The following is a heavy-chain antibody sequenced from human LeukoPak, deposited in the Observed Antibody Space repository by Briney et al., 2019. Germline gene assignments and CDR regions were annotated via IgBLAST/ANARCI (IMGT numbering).Heavy chain of an antibody. V-gene: IGHV3-11*04. J-gene: IGHJ4*02. D-gene: IGHD1-26*01. Sequence: GGSLRLSCAVSAFTFSDNYMTWIRQAPGKGLESVSYISPSGTDISYADSVKGRFTISRDNAKNSLYLQMNSLRAEDTAVYYCARDLRGNFDYWGQGTLVTVSS. CDR1: AFTFSDNY. CDR2: ISPSGTDI. CDR3: ARDLRGNFDY.